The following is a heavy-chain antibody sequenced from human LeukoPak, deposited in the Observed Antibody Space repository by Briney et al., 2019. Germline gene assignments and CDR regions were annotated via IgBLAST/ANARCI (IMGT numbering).Heavy chain of an antibody. CDR1: GFTFDDYA. CDR2: ISWSSGSI. Sequence: PGRSLRLSCAASGFTFDDYAMHWVRQAPGKGLEWVSGISWSSGSIGYADSVKGRFTISRDNAKNSLYLQMNSLRAENTALYYCAKDNGVPAALQNWFDPWGQGTLVTVSS. V-gene: IGHV3-9*01. CDR3: AKDNGVPAALQNWFDP. J-gene: IGHJ5*02. D-gene: IGHD2-2*01.